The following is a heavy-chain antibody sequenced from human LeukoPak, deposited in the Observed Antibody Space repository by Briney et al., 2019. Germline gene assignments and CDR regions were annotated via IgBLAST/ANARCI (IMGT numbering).Heavy chain of an antibody. CDR3: AREDTIFGVDFHYYMDV. J-gene: IGHJ6*03. CDR2: IKQDGSEK. D-gene: IGHD3-3*01. CDR1: GFTFSSYW. V-gene: IGHV3-7*01. Sequence: GGSLRLSCAASGFTFSSYWVSWVRQAPGKGLEWVANIKQDGSEKYYVDSVKGRFTISRDNAKNSLYLQMNSLRAEDTAVYYCAREDTIFGVDFHYYMDVWGKGTTVTVSS.